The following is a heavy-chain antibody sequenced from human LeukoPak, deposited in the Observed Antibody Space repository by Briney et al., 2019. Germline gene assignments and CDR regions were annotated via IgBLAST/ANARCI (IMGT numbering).Heavy chain of an antibody. CDR1: YW. D-gene: IGHD4-23*01. J-gene: IGHJ4*02. CDR3: TRTVNSASDF. V-gene: IGHV3-7*03. CDR2: INQNGGVK. Sequence: YWMRWVRQAPXKXLEWVATINQNGGVKYYVDSWKGRFTISRDNAKTSLFLQMNSLRIDDTAMYYCTRTVNSASDFWGQGTLVTVSS.